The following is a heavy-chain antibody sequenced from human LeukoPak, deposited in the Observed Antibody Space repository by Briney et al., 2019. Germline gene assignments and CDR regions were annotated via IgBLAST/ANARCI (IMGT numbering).Heavy chain of an antibody. J-gene: IGHJ3*02. CDR2: IYYSGST. Sequence: PSETLSLTCTVSGGSISSSSYYWGWIRQPPRKGLEWIGSIYYSGSTYYNPSLKSRVTISVDTSKNQFSLKLSSVTAADTAVYYCARRTGYCSSTSCYPHAFDIWGQGTMVTVSS. V-gene: IGHV4-39*01. CDR3: ARRTGYCSSTSCYPHAFDI. D-gene: IGHD2-2*01. CDR1: GGSISSSSYY.